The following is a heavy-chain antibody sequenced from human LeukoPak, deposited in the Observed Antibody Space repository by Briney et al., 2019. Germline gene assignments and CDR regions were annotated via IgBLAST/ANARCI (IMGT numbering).Heavy chain of an antibody. CDR3: TRTYGGYVGWFDP. D-gene: IGHD4-17*01. V-gene: IGHV3-73*01. CDR2: IRSKANSYAT. Sequence: GGSLRLSCAASGFTFSGSAMHWVRQASGKGLEWVGRIRSKANSYATAYAASVKGRFTISGDDSKNTAYLQMNSLKTEDTAVYYCTRTYGGYVGWFDPWGQGTLVTVSS. CDR1: GFTFSGSA. J-gene: IGHJ5*02.